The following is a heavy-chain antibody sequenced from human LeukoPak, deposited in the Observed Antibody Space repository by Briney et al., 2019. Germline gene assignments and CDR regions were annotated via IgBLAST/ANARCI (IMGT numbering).Heavy chain of an antibody. D-gene: IGHD2-15*01. CDR3: AKVACSGASCHKGHDY. CDR2: ITSTGTYI. J-gene: IGHJ4*02. Sequence: PGRSLRLSCAGSGFTFRSYTMNWVRQAPGKGLEWVSSITSTGTYIYYADSVKGRFTISRDNADNSLYLQMNSLRVEDTAVYYCAKVACSGASCHKGHDYWGQGTLVTVSS. CDR1: GFTFRSYT. V-gene: IGHV3-21*01.